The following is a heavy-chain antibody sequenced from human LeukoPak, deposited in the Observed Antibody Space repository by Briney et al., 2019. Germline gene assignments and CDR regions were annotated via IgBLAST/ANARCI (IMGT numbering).Heavy chain of an antibody. CDR1: GGSISSYY. D-gene: IGHD2-15*01. CDR3: ASIYCSGGSCYSDY. Sequence: SETLSLTCTVSGGSISSYYLNWIRRPPGKGLEWIGYIYYSGSTNYNPSLKSRVTISLDTSKNQFSLRLSSVTAADTAVYYCASIYCSGGSCYSDYWGQGTLVTVSS. V-gene: IGHV4-59*08. J-gene: IGHJ4*02. CDR2: IYYSGST.